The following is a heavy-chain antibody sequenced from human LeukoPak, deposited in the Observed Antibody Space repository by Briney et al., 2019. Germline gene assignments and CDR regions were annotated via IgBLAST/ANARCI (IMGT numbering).Heavy chain of an antibody. CDR1: GYTLTELS. CDR3: ATVPPGYGGYVFDY. D-gene: IGHD5-12*01. Sequence: GASVKVSCKVSGYTLTELSMHWVRQAPGKGLEWMGGFDPEDGETIYAQKFQGRVTMTEDTSTDTAYMELSSLRSEDTAVYYCATVPPGYGGYVFDYWGQGTLVTVSS. J-gene: IGHJ4*02. CDR2: FDPEDGET. V-gene: IGHV1-24*01.